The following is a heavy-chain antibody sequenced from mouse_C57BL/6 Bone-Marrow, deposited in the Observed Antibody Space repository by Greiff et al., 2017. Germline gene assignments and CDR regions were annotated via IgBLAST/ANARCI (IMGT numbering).Heavy chain of an antibody. CDR3: ARGGYLAWFAY. Sequence: QVQLQQPGAELVMPGASVKLSCKASGYTFTSYWMHWVKQRPGQGLEWIGEIDPSDSYTNYNQKFKGKSTLTVDKSSSIAYMQLSSLTSEDSAVYYCARGGYLAWFAYWGQGTLVTVSA. CDR2: IDPSDSYT. V-gene: IGHV1-69*01. D-gene: IGHD2-3*01. CDR1: GYTFTSYW. J-gene: IGHJ3*01.